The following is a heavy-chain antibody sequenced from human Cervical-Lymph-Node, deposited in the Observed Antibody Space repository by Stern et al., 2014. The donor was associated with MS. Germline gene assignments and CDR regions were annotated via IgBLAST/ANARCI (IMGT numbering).Heavy chain of an antibody. Sequence: QVGSGGGLLKPVGSLRLSCAASGFTFSDYYMSSIRQSPVMGLEWLSYIRHSGRTVKYAESVKGRFTISRDNDKKSLYLQMNSLRVEDSALYYCARGSGGYAHWGQGALVAVSS. J-gene: IGHJ4*02. CDR3: ARGSGGYAH. CDR1: GFTFSDYY. D-gene: IGHD1-26*01. CDR2: IRHSGRTV. V-gene: IGHV3-11*01.